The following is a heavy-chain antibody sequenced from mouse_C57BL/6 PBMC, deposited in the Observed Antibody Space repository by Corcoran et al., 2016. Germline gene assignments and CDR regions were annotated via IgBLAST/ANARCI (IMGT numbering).Heavy chain of an antibody. Sequence: QIQLVQSGPELKKPGETVKISCKASGYTFTTYGMSWVKQAPGKGLKWMGWINTYSGVPTYADDFKGRFAFSLETSASTAYLQINNLKNEDTATYFCARTHYSNYDWFAYWGQGTLVTVSA. CDR2: INTYSGVP. V-gene: IGHV9-3*01. J-gene: IGHJ3*01. CDR3: ARTHYSNYDWFAY. D-gene: IGHD2-5*01. CDR1: GYTFTTYG.